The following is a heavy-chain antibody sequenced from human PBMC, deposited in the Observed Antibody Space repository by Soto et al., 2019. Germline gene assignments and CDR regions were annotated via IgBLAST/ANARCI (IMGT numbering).Heavy chain of an antibody. V-gene: IGHV4-31*01. D-gene: IGHD3-22*01. CDR3: ARHVYHYYDSSGHIDS. J-gene: IGHJ4*02. Sequence: QVQLQESGPGLVKPSQTLPLTCTVSGDSITTGNYYWSWIRQRPGKGLEWIGYTFHTGSTHYNPSLQSPPLITIDTSANQFSRSLRSVTAADTAVYYCARHVYHYYDSSGHIDSWGQGTLVTVSS. CDR1: GDSITTGNYY. CDR2: TFHTGST.